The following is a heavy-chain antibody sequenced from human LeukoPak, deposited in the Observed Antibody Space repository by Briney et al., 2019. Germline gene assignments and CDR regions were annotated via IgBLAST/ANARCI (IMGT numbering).Heavy chain of an antibody. Sequence: GASVKVSCRASGGTFSSYTISWVRQAPGQGLEWMGRIIPILGIANYAQKFQGRVTITADKSTSTAYMELSSLRSEDTAVYYCARRSGSYMRDYWGQGTLVTVSS. CDR1: GGTFSSYT. CDR2: IIPILGIA. V-gene: IGHV1-69*02. J-gene: IGHJ4*02. D-gene: IGHD3-10*01. CDR3: ARRSGSYMRDY.